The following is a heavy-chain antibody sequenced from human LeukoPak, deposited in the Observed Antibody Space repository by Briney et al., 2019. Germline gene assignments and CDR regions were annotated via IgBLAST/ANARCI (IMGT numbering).Heavy chain of an antibody. CDR2: IKQDGSEK. Sequence: GGSLRLSCTASGFTFSSYWRSWVRQAPGEGLEWMANIKQDGSEKYYVDSVKGRFTISRDNAKNSLYLQMNSLRAEDTAVYYCARDRWYGSGYGIDVWGPRTTVTVSS. D-gene: IGHD3-10*01. CDR3: ARDRWYGSGYGIDV. CDR1: GFTFSSYW. J-gene: IGHJ6*02. V-gene: IGHV3-7*01.